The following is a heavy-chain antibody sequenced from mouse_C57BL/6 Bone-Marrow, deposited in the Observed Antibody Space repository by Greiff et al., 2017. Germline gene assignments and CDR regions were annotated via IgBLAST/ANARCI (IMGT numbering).Heavy chain of an antibody. Sequence: VQLQESGPELVKPGASVKISCKASGYAFSSSWMNWVKQRPGKGLEWIGRIYPGDGDTNYNGKFKGKATLTADKSSSTAYMQLSSLTSEDSAVYFCARCLLPYYFDYWGQGTTLTVSS. V-gene: IGHV1-82*01. CDR2: IYPGDGDT. CDR1: GYAFSSSW. J-gene: IGHJ2*01. CDR3: ARCLLPYYFDY. D-gene: IGHD1-1*01.